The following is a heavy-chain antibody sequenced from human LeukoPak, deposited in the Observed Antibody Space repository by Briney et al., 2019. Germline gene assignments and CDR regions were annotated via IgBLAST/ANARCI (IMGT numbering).Heavy chain of an antibody. V-gene: IGHV4-59*08. CDR3: ASLSTVVTRFDY. CDR2: IYYSGST. Sequence: SEALSLTCTVSGGSISSYYWSWIRQPPGKGLEWIGYIYYSGSTNYNPSLKSRVTISVDTSKNQYSLKLSSVTAADTAVYYCASLSTVVTRFDYWGQGALVTVS. J-gene: IGHJ4*02. D-gene: IGHD4-23*01. CDR1: GGSISSYY.